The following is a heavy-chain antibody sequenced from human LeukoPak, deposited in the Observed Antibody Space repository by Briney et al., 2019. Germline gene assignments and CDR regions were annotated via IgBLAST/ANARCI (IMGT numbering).Heavy chain of an antibody. CDR3: AREAMIVVVTPDAFDI. Sequence: GRSLRLSCAASGFTFDDYAMNWVRQAPGKGLEWVSSISSSSSYIYYADSVKGRFTISRDNAKNSLYLQMNSLRAEDTAVYYCAREAMIVVVTPDAFDIWGQGTMVTVSS. CDR1: GFTFDDYA. V-gene: IGHV3-21*01. CDR2: ISSSSSYI. J-gene: IGHJ3*02. D-gene: IGHD3-22*01.